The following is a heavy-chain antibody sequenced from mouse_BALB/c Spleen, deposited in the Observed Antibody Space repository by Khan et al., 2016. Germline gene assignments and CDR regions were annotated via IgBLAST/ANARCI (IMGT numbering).Heavy chain of an antibody. D-gene: IGHD2-4*01. CDR3: SRWVYDYYFAY. CDR2: IDPANGNT. V-gene: IGHV14-3*02. J-gene: IGHJ3*01. CDR1: GFNIKDTY. Sequence: VRLQQSGAALVKPGASVKLSCTVSGFNIKDTYMHWVNQRTEQGLEWLGRIDPANGNTKYDPKFQEKDTITADTSSNTAYLQLRSLTSEDTPVYFFSRWVYDYYFAYWRQGPLVTVSA.